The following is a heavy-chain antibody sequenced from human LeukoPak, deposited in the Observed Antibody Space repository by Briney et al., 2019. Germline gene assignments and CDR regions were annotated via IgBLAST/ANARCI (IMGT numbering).Heavy chain of an antibody. D-gene: IGHD3-10*01. V-gene: IGHV3-23*01. Sequence: GGSLRLSCAASGFTFSSYAMSWVRQAPGKGLEWVSAISGSAGSTYYADSVKGRFTISRDNAKNSLYLQMNSLRAADTAVYYCAREGFGDPTGLSGYWGQGTLVTVSS. CDR3: AREGFGDPTGLSGY. CDR1: GFTFSSYA. J-gene: IGHJ4*02. CDR2: ISGSAGST.